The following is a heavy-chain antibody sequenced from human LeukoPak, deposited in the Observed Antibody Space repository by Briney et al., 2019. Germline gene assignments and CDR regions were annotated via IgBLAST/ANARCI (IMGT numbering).Heavy chain of an antibody. Sequence: SETLSLTCTVSGYSISSGYYWGWIRQPPGKGLEWIGSIYHSGSTYYNPSLKSRVTISVDTSKNHFSLKLSSVTAADTAVYYCARPHLDYSNYGGDYWGQGTLVTVSS. CDR3: ARPHLDYSNYGGDY. CDR2: IYHSGST. V-gene: IGHV4-38-2*02. CDR1: GYSISSGYY. D-gene: IGHD4-11*01. J-gene: IGHJ4*02.